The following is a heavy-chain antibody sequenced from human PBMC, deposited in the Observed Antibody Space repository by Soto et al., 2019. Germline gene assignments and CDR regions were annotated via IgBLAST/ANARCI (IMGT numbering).Heavy chain of an antibody. V-gene: IGHV1-69*05. J-gene: IGHJ4*02. CDR1: GGTFSSYA. CDR2: IIPIFGTA. Sequence: SVKVSCKASGGTFSSYAISWVRQAPGQGLEWMGGIIPIFGTANYAQKFQGRVTITTDESTSTAYMELSSLRSEDTAVYYCASPPGYGDYAYYFDYWGQGALVTVSS. CDR3: ASPPGYGDYAYYFDY. D-gene: IGHD4-17*01.